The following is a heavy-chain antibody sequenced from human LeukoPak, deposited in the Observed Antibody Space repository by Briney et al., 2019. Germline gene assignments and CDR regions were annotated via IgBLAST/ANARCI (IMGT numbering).Heavy chain of an antibody. CDR1: GGSFSGYY. J-gene: IGHJ4*02. Sequence: SETLSLTCAVYGGSFSGYYWGWIRQAPGKGLEWIGNIYHNGRTYSNPSLKSRVTISVDTSKNQFSLRLTSVTAADTALYYCARDHNGDSSPDYWGQGTLVTVSS. CDR2: IYHNGRT. CDR3: ARDHNGDSSPDY. D-gene: IGHD2-21*02. V-gene: IGHV4-34*01.